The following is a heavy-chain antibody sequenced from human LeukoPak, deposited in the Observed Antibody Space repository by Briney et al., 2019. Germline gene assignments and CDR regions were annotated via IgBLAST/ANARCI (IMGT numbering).Heavy chain of an antibody. CDR1: GYSFTSYW. V-gene: IGHV5-51*01. J-gene: IGHJ4*02. Sequence: KVSCKGSGYSFTSYWIGWVRQMPGKGLEWMGIIYPGDSDTKYSPSFQGQVTISADKSISTAYLQWSSLKASDTAMYYCARLPHTVVLYYFDYWGQGTLVTVSS. CDR3: ARLPHTVVLYYFDY. CDR2: IYPGDSDT. D-gene: IGHD4-23*01.